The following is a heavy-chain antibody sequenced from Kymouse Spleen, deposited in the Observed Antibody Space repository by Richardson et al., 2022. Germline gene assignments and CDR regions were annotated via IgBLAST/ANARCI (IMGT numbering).Heavy chain of an antibody. V-gene: IGHV3-30*18. CDR2: ISYDGSNK. D-gene: IGHD3-3*01. CDR1: GFTFSSYG. CDR3: AKGITIFGVVTPSV. Sequence: QVQLVESGGGVVQPGRSLRLSCAASGFTFSSYGMHWVRQAPGKGLEWVAVISYDGSNKYYADSVKGRFTISRDNSKNTLYLQMNSLRAEDTAVYYCAKGITIFGVVTPSVWGQGTTVTVSS. J-gene: IGHJ6*02.